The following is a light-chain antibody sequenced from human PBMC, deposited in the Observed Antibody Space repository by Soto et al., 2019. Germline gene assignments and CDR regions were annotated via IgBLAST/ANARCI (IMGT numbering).Light chain of an antibody. CDR3: QQYYSIPRT. CDR1: QSVLYSSTDKHY. V-gene: IGKV4-1*01. CDR2: WAS. J-gene: IGKJ1*01. Sequence: DIVLTQSPDSLAVSLGERATINCKSSQSVLYSSTDKHYLAWYQQKPGQPPKLLIYWASARESGAPDRFSGSGSGTDFTLTISSLQAEAVAIYYCQQYYSIPRTFGQGTKVEVK.